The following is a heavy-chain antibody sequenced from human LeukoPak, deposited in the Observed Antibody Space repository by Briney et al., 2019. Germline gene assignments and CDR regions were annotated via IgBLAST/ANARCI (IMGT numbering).Heavy chain of an antibody. V-gene: IGHV3-30*18. CDR2: ISYDGSNK. J-gene: IGHJ4*02. CDR3: AKDRGDGPDY. CDR1: GFTLSSYG. D-gene: IGHD3-10*01. Sequence: GGSLRLSCAASGFTLSSYGMHWARQAPGRGLEWVAVISYDGSNKYYADSVKGRFTISRDNSKNTLYLQMNSLRAEDTAVYYCAKDRGDGPDYWGQGTLVTVSS.